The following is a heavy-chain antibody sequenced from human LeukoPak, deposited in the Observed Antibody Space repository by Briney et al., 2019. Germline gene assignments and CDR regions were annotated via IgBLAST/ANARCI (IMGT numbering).Heavy chain of an antibody. J-gene: IGHJ4*02. V-gene: IGHV3-20*01. CDR2: INWNGGST. CDR3: AKASAMIVVVSKHFDY. D-gene: IGHD3-22*01. CDR1: GFTFDDYG. Sequence: TGGSLRLSCAASGFTFDDYGMSWVRQAPGKGLEWVSGINWNGGSTGYADSVKGRFTISRDSAKNSLYLQMNSLRAEDTALYHCAKASAMIVVVSKHFDYWGQGTLVTVSS.